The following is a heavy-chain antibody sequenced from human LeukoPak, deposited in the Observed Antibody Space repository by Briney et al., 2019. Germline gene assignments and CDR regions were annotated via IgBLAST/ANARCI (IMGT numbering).Heavy chain of an antibody. CDR1: GFIVSSKY. CDR3: ARVGAVAAADC. D-gene: IGHD6-19*01. J-gene: IGHJ4*02. CDR2: IFSGDST. V-gene: IGHV3-66*01. Sequence: GGSLRLSCAASGFIVSSKYMSWVRQAPGKGLEWVSIIFSGDSTHYADSVKGRFTISRDNSKNTVYLQMNSLRAEDTAVYYCARVGAVAAADCWGQGTLVTVSS.